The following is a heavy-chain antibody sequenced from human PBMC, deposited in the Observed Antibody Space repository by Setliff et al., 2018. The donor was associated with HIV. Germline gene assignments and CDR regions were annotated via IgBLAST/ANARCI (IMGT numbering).Heavy chain of an antibody. V-gene: IGHV4-39*02. CDR3: ARHARGSHDSWFDP. CDR2: IYYTGNT. CDR1: GGSISGYY. Sequence: SETLSLTCTVSGGSISGYYWGWIRQPPGKGLEWVGTIYYTGNTFYNPSLKSRISISVDTSKDYLSLKLTSVSAADTATYFCARHARGSHDSWFDPWGQGTQVTVSS. J-gene: IGHJ5*02. D-gene: IGHD1-1*01.